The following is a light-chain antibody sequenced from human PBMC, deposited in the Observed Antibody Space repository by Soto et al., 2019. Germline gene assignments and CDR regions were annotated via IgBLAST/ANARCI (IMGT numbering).Light chain of an antibody. J-gene: IGKJ5*01. V-gene: IGKV3-11*01. CDR2: DAS. Sequence: EIVLTQSPGTLSLYPGERATLSCWASQSVSGNFLAWYQQKPGQAPRLLIYDASNRATGIPARFSGSGSETDFTLTISSLEPEDFAVYYCQQRSNWPHSITFGQGTRLEI. CDR1: QSVSGN. CDR3: QQRSNWPHSIT.